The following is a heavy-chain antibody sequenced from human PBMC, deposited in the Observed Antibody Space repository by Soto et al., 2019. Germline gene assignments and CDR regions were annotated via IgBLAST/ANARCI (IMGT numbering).Heavy chain of an antibody. J-gene: IGHJ6*02. CDR2: INAGNGNT. Sequence: VKVSCKASGYTFTSYAMHWVRQAPGQRLEWMGWINAGNGNTKYSQKFQGRVTITRDTSASTAYMELSSLRSEDTAVYYCARFRLHDKVAPGYYYGMDVWGQGTTVTVSS. V-gene: IGHV1-3*01. CDR3: ARFRLHDKVAPGYYYGMDV. D-gene: IGHD3-22*01. CDR1: GYTFTSYA.